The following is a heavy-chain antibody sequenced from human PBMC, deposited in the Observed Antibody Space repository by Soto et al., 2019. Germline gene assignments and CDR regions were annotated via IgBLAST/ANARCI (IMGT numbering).Heavy chain of an antibody. CDR2: IWFDGGNK. J-gene: IGHJ6*02. D-gene: IGHD2-2*03. CDR3: ARVGGYCSSTSCYPYYYYGMDV. V-gene: IGHV3-33*01. Sequence: QVQLVESGGGVVQPGRSLRLSCAASGFTFSSYGMHWVRQAQGKGWEWGAVIWFDGGNKYYADSVKGRFTFSRDNSKNTLYLQMNSLRAEDTAVYYCARVGGYCSSTSCYPYYYYGMDVWGQGTTVTVSS. CDR1: GFTFSSYG.